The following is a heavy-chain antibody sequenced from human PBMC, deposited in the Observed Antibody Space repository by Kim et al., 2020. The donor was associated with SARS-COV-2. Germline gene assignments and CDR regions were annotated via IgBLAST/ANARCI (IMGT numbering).Heavy chain of an antibody. CDR2: INHSVST. D-gene: IGHD3-10*01. CDR1: GGSFSGYY. CDR3: ARAGRWGSGTPMLDY. Sequence: SETLSLTCAVYGGSFSGYYWSWIRQPPGKGLEWIGEINHSVSTNYNPSLKSRVTISVDTSKNQFSLKLSSVTAADPAVYYCARAGRWGSGTPMLDYWGQGTLVTVSS. V-gene: IGHV4-34*01. J-gene: IGHJ4*02.